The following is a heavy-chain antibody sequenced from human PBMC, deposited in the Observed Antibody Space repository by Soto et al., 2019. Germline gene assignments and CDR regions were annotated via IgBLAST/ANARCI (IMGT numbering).Heavy chain of an antibody. Sequence: QVQLQESGPGLVKPSQTLSLTCTVSGGSISSGDYYWSWIRQPPGKGLEWIGYIYYSGITYYNPSLKSRVTISVDASKNQFSLKRSSVTAADTAVYYCARAGSSIATRLFDYWGQGTLVTVSS. V-gene: IGHV4-30-4*01. CDR2: IYYSGIT. D-gene: IGHD6-6*01. CDR3: ARAGSSIATRLFDY. J-gene: IGHJ4*02. CDR1: GGSISSGDYY.